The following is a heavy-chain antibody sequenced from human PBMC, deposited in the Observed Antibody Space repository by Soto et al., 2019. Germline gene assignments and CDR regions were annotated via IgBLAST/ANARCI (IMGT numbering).Heavy chain of an antibody. CDR2: IRINSGNT. J-gene: IGHJ3*01. V-gene: IGHV1-18*01. D-gene: IGHD4-17*01. CDR3: ARGSYGDLLLDF. CDR1: GYTFTSYG. Sequence: ASVKVSCRASGYTFTSYGINWLRQAPGQGLEWMGWIRINSGNTNYAQRLQGRVTMTTDTSTSTAYMVLRSLTSDDTAMYYCARGSYGDLLLDFWGQGTMVTVSS.